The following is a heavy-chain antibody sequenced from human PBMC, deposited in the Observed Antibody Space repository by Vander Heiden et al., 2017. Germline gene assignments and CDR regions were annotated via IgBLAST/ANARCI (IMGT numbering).Heavy chain of an antibody. CDR3: AKDGGFLEWLA. CDR2: INHSGST. CDR1: GGSFSGYY. Sequence: QVQLHQWGAGLLTPSETLYLTCAVDGGSFSGYYWSWIRQPPGKRLEWIGEINHSGSTNYNPSRKSRVTISVDTSKNQFSLKLSSVTAADTAVYYCAKDGGFLEWLAWGQGTLVTVSS. V-gene: IGHV4-34*01. J-gene: IGHJ5*02. D-gene: IGHD3-3*01.